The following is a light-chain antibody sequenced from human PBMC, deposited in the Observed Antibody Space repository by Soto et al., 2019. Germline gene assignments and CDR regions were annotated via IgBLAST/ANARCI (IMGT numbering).Light chain of an antibody. V-gene: IGKV3-15*01. CDR3: QQYNNWPIT. CDR2: GAC. J-gene: IGKJ5*01. CDR1: QNILTN. Sequence: EIVMTQSPGTLSVSPGERATLSCRASQNILTNLAWYQQRPGQSPRLVIYGACTRAIDIPARFSGSGSGTEFTLTISSLQSEDFVVYYCQQYNNWPITFGPGTRLEIK.